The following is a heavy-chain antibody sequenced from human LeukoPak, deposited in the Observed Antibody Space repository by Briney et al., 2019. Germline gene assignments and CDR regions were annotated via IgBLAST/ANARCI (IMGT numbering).Heavy chain of an antibody. CDR3: ARHVGYSNWFDP. CDR1: VYTFTGYY. J-gene: IGHJ5*02. D-gene: IGHD2-15*01. CDR2: INPTSGGT. Sequence: ASVKVSCKASVYTFTGYYIHWVRQAPGQGLEWMGWINPTSGGTNYAQKFQGRVTMTRDTSISTAYMELSRLRSDDTAVYYCARHVGYSNWFDPWGQGTLVTVSS. V-gene: IGHV1-2*02.